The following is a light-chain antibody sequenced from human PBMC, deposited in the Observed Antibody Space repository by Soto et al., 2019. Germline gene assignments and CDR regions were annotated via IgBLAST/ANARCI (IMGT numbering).Light chain of an antibody. CDR3: SSYTTSSTHVV. Sequence: ALTQPASVSGSPGQSITISCTETGSEVGSYTYVSWYQQYPVKAPKLRIYVVINRPSGVSYRFSGSKSGNTASLTISGLQAEDEADYYCSSYTTSSTHVVFGGGTKLTVL. CDR1: GSEVGSYTY. V-gene: IGLV2-14*01. CDR2: VVI. J-gene: IGLJ2*01.